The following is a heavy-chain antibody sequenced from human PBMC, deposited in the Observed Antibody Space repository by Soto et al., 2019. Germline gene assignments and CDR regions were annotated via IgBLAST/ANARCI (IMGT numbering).Heavy chain of an antibody. D-gene: IGHD3-10*01. Sequence: GALRLSCAASGFTFSSYWMHWVRQAPGKGLVWVSRINSDGSSTSYADSVKGRFTISRDNAKNTLYLQMNSLRAEDTAVYYCARGLKYYYGSGSYYNNYYYYGMDVWGQGTTVTVSS. V-gene: IGHV3-74*01. CDR2: INSDGSST. CDR1: GFTFSSYW. J-gene: IGHJ6*02. CDR3: ARGLKYYYGSGSYYNNYYYYGMDV.